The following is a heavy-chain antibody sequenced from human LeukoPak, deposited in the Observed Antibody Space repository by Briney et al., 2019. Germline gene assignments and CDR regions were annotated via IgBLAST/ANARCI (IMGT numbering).Heavy chain of an antibody. CDR2: IYYSGST. Sequence: KPSETLSLTCTVSGGSVSSGSYYWSWIRQPPGKGLEWIGYIYYSGSTNYNPSLKSRVTISVDTSKNQFSLKLSSVTAADTAVYYCARGEAHFDYWGQGTLVTVSS. J-gene: IGHJ4*02. CDR1: GGSVSSGSYY. D-gene: IGHD3-16*01. V-gene: IGHV4-61*01. CDR3: ARGEAHFDY.